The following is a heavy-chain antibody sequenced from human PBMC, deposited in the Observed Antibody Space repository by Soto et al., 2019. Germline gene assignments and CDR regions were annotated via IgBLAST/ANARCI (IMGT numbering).Heavy chain of an antibody. Sequence: QVQLVESGGGVVQPGRSLRLSCAASGFTFSSYAMHWVRQAPGKGLEWVAVISYDGSNKYYADSVKGRFPISRDNSKNTLYLQMNSLRAEDTAVYYCAIFPYSSGWGSRWFDPWGQGTLVTVSS. J-gene: IGHJ5*02. V-gene: IGHV3-30-3*01. CDR2: ISYDGSNK. CDR3: AIFPYSSGWGSRWFDP. D-gene: IGHD6-19*01. CDR1: GFTFSSYA.